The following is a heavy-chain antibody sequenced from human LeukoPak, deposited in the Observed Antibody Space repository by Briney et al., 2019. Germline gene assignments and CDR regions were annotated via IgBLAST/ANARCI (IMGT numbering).Heavy chain of an antibody. CDR1: GFVLSDYG. CDR2: VRNDGSNE. D-gene: IGHD5-12*01. J-gene: IGHJ5*02. Sequence: GGSLRLSCTASGFVLSDYGMHWVRQAPGKGLEWVAFVRNDGSNEYYVGSVKGRFTISRDKSKNTLFLQMNSLRAEDTAVYSCAKESDSGYHSQGPQTWGLGTLVTVSS. CDR3: AKESDSGYHSQGPQT. V-gene: IGHV3-30*02.